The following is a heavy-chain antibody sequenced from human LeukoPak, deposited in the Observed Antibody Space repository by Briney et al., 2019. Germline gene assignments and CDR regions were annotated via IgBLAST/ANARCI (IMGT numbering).Heavy chain of an antibody. V-gene: IGHV5-51*01. CDR1: GYSFTSYW. CDR3: ARLGATIFGVADSPDY. Sequence: GESLKISCKGSGYSFTSYWIGWVRQMPGKGLEWMGIIYPGDSDTRYSPSFQGQVTISADKSISTAYLQWSSLKASDTAMYYCARLGATIFGVADSPDYWGQGTLVTVSS. D-gene: IGHD3-3*01. J-gene: IGHJ4*02. CDR2: IYPGDSDT.